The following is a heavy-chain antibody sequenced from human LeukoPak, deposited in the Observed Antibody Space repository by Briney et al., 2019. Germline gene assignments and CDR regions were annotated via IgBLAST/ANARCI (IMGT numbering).Heavy chain of an antibody. V-gene: IGHV4-39*07. CDR3: ALVVPAAIRDY. J-gene: IGHJ4*02. D-gene: IGHD2-2*02. CDR2: IYYSGST. CDR1: GGSISSSSYY. Sequence: SETLSLTCTVSGGSISSSSYYWGWIRQPPGKGLEWIGSIYYSGSTYYNPSLKSRVTISVDTSKNQFSLKLSSVTAADTAVYYCALVVPAAIRDYWGQGTLVTVSS.